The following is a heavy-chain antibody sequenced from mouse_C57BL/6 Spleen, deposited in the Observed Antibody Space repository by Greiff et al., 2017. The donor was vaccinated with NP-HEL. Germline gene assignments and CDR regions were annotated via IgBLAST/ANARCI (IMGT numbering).Heavy chain of an antibody. CDR1: GYAFSSSW. J-gene: IGHJ4*01. Sequence: QVQLKESGPELVKPGASVKISCKASGYAFSSSWMNWVKQRPGKGLEWIGRIYPGDGDTNYNGKFKGKATLTADKSSSTAYMQLSSLTSEDSAVYFCARSSTMITPYAMDYWGQGTSVTVSS. CDR2: IYPGDGDT. CDR3: ARSSTMITPYAMDY. V-gene: IGHV1-82*01. D-gene: IGHD2-4*01.